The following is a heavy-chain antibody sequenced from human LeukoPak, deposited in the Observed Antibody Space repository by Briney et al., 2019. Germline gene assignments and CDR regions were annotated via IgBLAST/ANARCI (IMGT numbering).Heavy chain of an antibody. D-gene: IGHD2-2*02. V-gene: IGHV4-34*01. J-gene: IGHJ6*03. CDR2: INHSGST. CDR3: ARGRRNVVVPAAIRGADYYYYYYMDV. Sequence: SETLSLTCAVYGGSFSGYYWSWIRQPPREGLEWTGEINHSGSTNYNPSLKSRVTISVDTSKNQFSLKLSSVPAADTAVYYCARGRRNVVVPAAIRGADYYYYYYMDVWGKGTTVTVSS. CDR1: GGSFSGYY.